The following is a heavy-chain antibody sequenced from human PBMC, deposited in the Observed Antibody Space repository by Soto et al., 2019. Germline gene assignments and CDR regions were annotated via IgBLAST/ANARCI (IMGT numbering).Heavy chain of an antibody. Sequence: QVQLVQSGAEVKKPGASVKVSCKVSGYTLTELSMHWVRQAPGKGLEWMGGFDPEDGETIYAQKFQGRVTMTEDTSTDTAYMELSSLRFEVTAVYYCATCIAAAGRLCWFDPWCQGSLVTVSS. CDR3: ATCIAAAGRLCWFDP. V-gene: IGHV1-24*01. CDR2: FDPEDGET. J-gene: IGHJ5*02. CDR1: GYTLTELS. D-gene: IGHD6-13*01.